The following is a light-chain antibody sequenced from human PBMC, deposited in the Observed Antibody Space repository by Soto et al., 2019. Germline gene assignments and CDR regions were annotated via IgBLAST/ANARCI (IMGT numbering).Light chain of an antibody. CDR2: GAS. Sequence: EIEMTQSPATLSESPGQRDTLSCRASESVSSNLAWYRQKPGQAPRLLISGASTRAAGISDRFRGSGSGTEFTLTISSLRSEDSAIYYCQQYFEWPPMTFGQGTKVDIK. CDR1: ESVSSN. V-gene: IGKV3-15*01. J-gene: IGKJ1*01. CDR3: QQYFEWPPMT.